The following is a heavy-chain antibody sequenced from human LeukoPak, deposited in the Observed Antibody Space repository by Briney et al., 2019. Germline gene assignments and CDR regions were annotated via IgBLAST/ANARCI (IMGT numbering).Heavy chain of an antibody. Sequence: GGSLRLSCQASGFPFSSYWMHWVRHAPGKGLVWVSRIATDGGGPISADSVKGRFTISRDNTKNTLYLQMNSLTVEDTAVYYCARDGAAAGQVYWGQGTLVTVSS. J-gene: IGHJ4*02. CDR3: ARDGAAAGQVY. CDR2: IATDGGGP. D-gene: IGHD6-13*01. CDR1: GFPFSSYW. V-gene: IGHV3-74*01.